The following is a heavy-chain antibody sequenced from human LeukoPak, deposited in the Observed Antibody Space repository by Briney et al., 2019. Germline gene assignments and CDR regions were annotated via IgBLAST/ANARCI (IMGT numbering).Heavy chain of an antibody. CDR3: ARQAKGSLYAFDI. CDR1: GGSISSYY. V-gene: IGHV4-59*08. D-gene: IGHD3-10*01. Sequence: SETLSLTCTVSGGSISSYYWSWIRQPPGKGLEWIGYIYYSGSTNYNPSLKSRVTISVDTSKNQFSLKLRSATAADTAVYYCARQAKGSLYAFDIWGQGTMVTVSS. J-gene: IGHJ3*02. CDR2: IYYSGST.